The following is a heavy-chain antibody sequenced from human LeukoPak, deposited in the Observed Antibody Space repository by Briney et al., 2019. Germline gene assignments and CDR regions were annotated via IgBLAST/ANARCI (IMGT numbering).Heavy chain of an antibody. J-gene: IGHJ6*02. V-gene: IGHV5-51*01. Sequence: GESLKISCKGSGYSFTNYCIGWVRQMPGKGLEWMGIIYPGDSDTRYSPSFQGQVTISADKSISTAYLQWSSLKASDTAMYYCARHFDYYDSSGCPRGYGMDVWGQGTTVTVSS. CDR2: IYPGDSDT. CDR3: ARHFDYYDSSGCPRGYGMDV. D-gene: IGHD3-22*01. CDR1: GYSFTNYC.